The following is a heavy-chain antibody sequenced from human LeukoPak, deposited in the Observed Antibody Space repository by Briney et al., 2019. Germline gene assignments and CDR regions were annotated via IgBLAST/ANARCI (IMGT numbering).Heavy chain of an antibody. CDR1: GGTFSSYA. V-gene: IGHV1-69*13. D-gene: IGHD5-18*01. CDR2: IIPIFGTA. Sequence: SVKVSCKASGGTFSSYAISWVRQAPGQGLEWMGGIIPIFGTANYAQKFQGRVTITADESTSTAYMELSSLRSEDTAVYYCARGGTAMPTFDYWGQGTLVTVSS. J-gene: IGHJ4*02. CDR3: ARGGTAMPTFDY.